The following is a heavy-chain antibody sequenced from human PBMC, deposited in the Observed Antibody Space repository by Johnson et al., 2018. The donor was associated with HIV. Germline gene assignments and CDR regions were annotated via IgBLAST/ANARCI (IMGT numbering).Heavy chain of an antibody. V-gene: IGHV3-30*04. Sequence: VQLVESGGGVVQPGRSLRLSCAASGFTFSSYAMHWVRQAPGKGLEWVANIKKDGSEKYYGDSVKGRFTISRDNSKNKVYLQMDSLKTEDTGVYYCAKAYCPGCDAFDVWGQGTVVTVSS. CDR1: GFTFSSYA. CDR2: IKKDGSEK. J-gene: IGHJ3*01. D-gene: IGHD2-21*01. CDR3: AKAYCPGCDAFDV.